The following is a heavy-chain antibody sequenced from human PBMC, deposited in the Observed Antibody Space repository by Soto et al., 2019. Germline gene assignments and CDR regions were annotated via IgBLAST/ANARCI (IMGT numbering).Heavy chain of an antibody. Sequence: QVQLVQSGAEVKKPGSSVKVSCQASGGTFNNFAFTWVRQAPGQGLEWLGGIMPVFDTATNAQRYQGRVTITSDEFTCTVYMEIRSLRSDDTAVYYCATATISPVSSAYHHYGMDVWDQGTTVT. CDR3: ATATISPVSSAYHHYGMDV. CDR2: IMPVFDTA. D-gene: IGHD3-3*01. CDR1: GGTFNNFA. V-gene: IGHV1-69*01. J-gene: IGHJ6*02.